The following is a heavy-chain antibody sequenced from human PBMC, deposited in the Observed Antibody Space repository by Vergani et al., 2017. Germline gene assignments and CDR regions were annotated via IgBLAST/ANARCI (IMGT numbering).Heavy chain of an antibody. CDR1: GFTFSSYW. Sequence: EVQLVESGGGLVQPGGSLRLSCAASGFTFSSYWMHWVRQAPGKGLVWVSRINSDGSSTSYADSVKGRFTISRDNAKNTLYLQMNSLRAEDTAVYYCAGTVAGTYYFDYWGQGTLVTVSS. J-gene: IGHJ4*02. CDR3: AGTVAGTYYFDY. CDR2: INSDGSST. D-gene: IGHD6-19*01. V-gene: IGHV3-74*01.